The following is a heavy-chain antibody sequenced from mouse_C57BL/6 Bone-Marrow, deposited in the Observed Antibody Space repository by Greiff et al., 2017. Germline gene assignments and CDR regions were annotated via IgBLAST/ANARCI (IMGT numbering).Heavy chain of an antibody. J-gene: IGHJ2*01. CDR1: GYTFTDYE. D-gene: IGHD2-1*01. CDR2: IDPETGGT. CDR3: TREGGYGNRDY. Sequence: QVQLQQSGAELVRPGASVTLSCKASGYTFTDYEMHWVKQTPVHGLEWIGAIDPETGGTAYNQKFKGKAILTADKSSSTAYMELRSLTSEDSAVDYCTREGGYGNRDYWGQGTTLTVSS. V-gene: IGHV1-15*01.